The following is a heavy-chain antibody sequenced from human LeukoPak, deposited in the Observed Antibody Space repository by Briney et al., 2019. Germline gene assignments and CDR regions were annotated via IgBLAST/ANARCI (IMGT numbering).Heavy chain of an antibody. CDR3: ARGGFSLDFDY. CDR1: GDSISSYY. V-gene: IGHV4-59*01. CDR2: IYYSGNT. Sequence: SETLSLTCTVSGDSISSYYWTWIRQPPGKGLEWIGYIYYSGNTNYNPSLKSRVTIPVDTSKNQFSLKLSSVTAADTAVYYCARGGFSLDFDYWGQGTLVTVSS. D-gene: IGHD3-3*02. J-gene: IGHJ4*02.